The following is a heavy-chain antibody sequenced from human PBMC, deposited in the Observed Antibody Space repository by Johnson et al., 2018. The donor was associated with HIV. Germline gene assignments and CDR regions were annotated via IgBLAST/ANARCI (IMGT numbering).Heavy chain of an antibody. Sequence: QVQLVESGGGVVQPGRSLRLSCAASGFTFSTYAMHWVRQPPGQGLEWVAVISYGGNKQYYVDSVEGRFTISRDNSKDSLYLQMNSLKTEDTAVYYGTRDRDGVGVSWGQGTMVTVSS. V-gene: IGHV3-30-3*01. CDR1: GFTFSTYA. CDR3: TRDRDGVGVS. J-gene: IGHJ3*01. CDR2: ISYGGNKQ. D-gene: IGHD3-10*01.